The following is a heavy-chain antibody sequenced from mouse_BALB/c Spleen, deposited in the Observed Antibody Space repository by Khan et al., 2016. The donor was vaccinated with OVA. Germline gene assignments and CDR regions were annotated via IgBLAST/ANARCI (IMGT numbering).Heavy chain of an antibody. J-gene: IGHJ3*01. CDR3: TRSGYGSFAY. V-gene: IGHV1S81*02. Sequence: VQLQESGAELVKPGASVKLSCKASGYTFTSYYMYWVKQRPGQGLEWIGEINPSNGGTNFNEKFKSKPTLTVDKSSSTAYMRLSSLTSEDSAVYYCTRSGYGSFAYWGQGTLVTVSA. CDR1: GYTFTSYY. CDR2: INPSNGGT. D-gene: IGHD2-2*01.